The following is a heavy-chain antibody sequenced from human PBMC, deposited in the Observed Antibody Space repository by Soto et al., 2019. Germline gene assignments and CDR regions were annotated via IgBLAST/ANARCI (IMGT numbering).Heavy chain of an antibody. V-gene: IGHV4-59*12. CDR1: GGSISSYY. CDR3: ARDLIGGRNFFMDV. D-gene: IGHD3-9*01. CDR2: IYYSGST. J-gene: IGHJ6*02. Sequence: SETLSLTCTVSGGSISSYYWSWIRHPPGKGLEWIGYIYYSGSTNYNPSHKSRVTISVDTSQNQFSLKLSSVTAADTAVYYCARDLIGGRNFFMDVCGQGTTVTVSS.